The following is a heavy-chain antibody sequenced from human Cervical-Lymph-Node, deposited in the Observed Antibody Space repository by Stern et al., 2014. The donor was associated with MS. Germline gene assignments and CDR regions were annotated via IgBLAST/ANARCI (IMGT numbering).Heavy chain of an antibody. Sequence: QLQLQESGPGLVKPSETLSLTCNVSGGSIRNYYWSWIRQPPGKGLEWIGYIFHSGSTNYNPSLKSRVTISVDTSQRQFSLKLSSVTAADTAVYYCASGGDGYSPHDYLGQGTLVTVSS. CDR3: ASGGDGYSPHDY. D-gene: IGHD5-24*01. CDR1: GGSIRNYY. J-gene: IGHJ4*02. CDR2: IFHSGST. V-gene: IGHV4-59*01.